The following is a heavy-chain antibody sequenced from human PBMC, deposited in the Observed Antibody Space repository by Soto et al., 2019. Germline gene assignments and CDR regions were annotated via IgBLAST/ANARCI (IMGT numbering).Heavy chain of an antibody. CDR3: AGLYSSGWFVIQH. J-gene: IGHJ1*01. CDR1: GFTVSSNY. Sequence: EVQLVESWGGLVQPGGSLRLSCAASGFTVSSNYMSWVRQAPGKGLEWVSLIYSGGSTYYADSVKGRFTISRDNSKNTLYLQMNSLRAEDTAVYYCAGLYSSGWFVIQHWGQGTLVTVSS. V-gene: IGHV3-66*01. CDR2: IYSGGST. D-gene: IGHD6-19*01.